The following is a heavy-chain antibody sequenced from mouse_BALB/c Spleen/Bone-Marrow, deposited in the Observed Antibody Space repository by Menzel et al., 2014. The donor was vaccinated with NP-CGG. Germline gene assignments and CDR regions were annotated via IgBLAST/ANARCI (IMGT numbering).Heavy chain of an antibody. J-gene: IGHJ2*01. CDR2: IFPGTGTT. CDR3: ARKGISTVIATAYYFDY. Sequence: VQLQQSGAELVKPGASVKLSCKPSGYTFTSYWIHWVKQRPGQGLGWIGEIFPGTGTTYYNEKFKDKATLTIDTSSSTAYMQLSSLTSEDSAVYFCARKGISTVIATAYYFDYWGQGSTLTVSS. V-gene: IGHV1S132*01. CDR1: GYTFTSYW. D-gene: IGHD2-4*01.